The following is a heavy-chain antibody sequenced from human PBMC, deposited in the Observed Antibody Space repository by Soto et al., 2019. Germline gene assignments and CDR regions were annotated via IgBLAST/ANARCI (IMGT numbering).Heavy chain of an antibody. J-gene: IGHJ4*02. Sequence: SETLSLTCTVSGGSISSYYWSWIRQPPGKGLEWIGYIYYSGSTNYNPSLKSRVTISVDTSKNQFSLKLSSVTAADTAVYYCARVRYDYGDYLYYFDYWGQGTLVTVSS. D-gene: IGHD4-17*01. CDR1: GGSISSYY. V-gene: IGHV4-59*01. CDR3: ARVRYDYGDYLYYFDY. CDR2: IYYSGST.